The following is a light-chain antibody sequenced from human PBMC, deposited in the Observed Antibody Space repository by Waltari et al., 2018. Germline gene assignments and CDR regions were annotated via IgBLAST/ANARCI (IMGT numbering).Light chain of an antibody. Sequence: EIVLTQSPATLSLSPGERATLSCRASQSVSRTLAWYQQKPGQAPRLLIYDASIRATGIPDRFSGSGSGTDFSLTISRLEPGDFAVYYCQKYGTLPATFGQGTTVEIK. CDR3: QKYGTLPAT. CDR2: DAS. J-gene: IGKJ1*01. CDR1: QSVSRT. V-gene: IGKV3-20*01.